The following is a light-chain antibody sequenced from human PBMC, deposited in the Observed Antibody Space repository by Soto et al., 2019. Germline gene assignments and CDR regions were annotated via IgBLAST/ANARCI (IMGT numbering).Light chain of an antibody. CDR3: HHYDRSPIFT. CDR1: QSVSDNH. V-gene: IGKV3-20*01. J-gene: IGKJ3*01. Sequence: EIVLTQSPGTLSLSPGERATLSCRASQSVSDNHLAWYHQKPGQPPRLLIYGASNRATGIPDRFSGRGSGTDFALTISRLEPEDFATYYCHHYDRSPIFTFGPGTKVDIK. CDR2: GAS.